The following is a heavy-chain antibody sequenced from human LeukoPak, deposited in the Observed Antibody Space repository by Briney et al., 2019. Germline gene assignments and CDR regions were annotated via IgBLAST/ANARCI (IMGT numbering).Heavy chain of an antibody. V-gene: IGHV5-51*01. Sequence: HRGALKISCKGSGYNLTNYWIAWVGQMPGKGLEYMGIIYPGDSHSSYSPSFQGQVTISADKSISTAYLQWSSLKASDTAIYYCARRSFDSFDIWGQGTMVTVSS. J-gene: IGHJ3*02. CDR1: GYNLTNYW. CDR2: IYPGDSHS. CDR3: ARRSFDSFDI.